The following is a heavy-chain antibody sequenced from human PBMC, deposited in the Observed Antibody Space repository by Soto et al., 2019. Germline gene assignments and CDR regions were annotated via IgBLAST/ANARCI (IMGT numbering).Heavy chain of an antibody. CDR1: GYTFTSYG. V-gene: IGHV1-18*01. Sequence: QVQLVQSGAEVKKPGASVKVSCKASGYTFTSYGISWVRQAPGQGLEWMGWISAYNGNTNYAQKLQGRVTMTTATATSTAYMELRSLRSDDTAVYYCARVADYYGSGSYYNEIDYWGQGTLVTVSS. CDR3: ARVADYYGSGSYYNEIDY. CDR2: ISAYNGNT. J-gene: IGHJ4*02. D-gene: IGHD3-10*01.